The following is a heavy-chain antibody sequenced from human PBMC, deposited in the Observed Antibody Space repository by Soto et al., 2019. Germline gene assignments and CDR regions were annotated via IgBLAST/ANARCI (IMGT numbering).Heavy chain of an antibody. CDR2: INPSGGST. Sequence: ASVKVSCKASGYTFTSYYMHWVRQAPGQGLEWMGIINPSGGSTSYAQKFQGRVTMTRDTSTSTVYMELSSLRSEDTAVYYCARAAPDDSSGGQAFDIWGQGTMVTV. J-gene: IGHJ3*02. CDR1: GYTFTSYY. D-gene: IGHD3-22*01. V-gene: IGHV1-46*01. CDR3: ARAAPDDSSGGQAFDI.